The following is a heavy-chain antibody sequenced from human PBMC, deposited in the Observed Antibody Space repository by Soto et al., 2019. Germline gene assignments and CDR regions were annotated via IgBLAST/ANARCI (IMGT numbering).Heavy chain of an antibody. CDR3: ARSNVDTAMVDYYYYGMDV. CDR1: GGSFSCYY. V-gene: IGHV4-34*01. CDR2: INHSGST. J-gene: IGHJ6*02. D-gene: IGHD5-18*01. Sequence: SETLSLTCAVYGGSFSCYYWSWIRQPPGKGLEWIGEINHSGSTNYNPSLKSRVTISVDTSKNQFSLKLSSVTAADTAVYYCARSNVDTAMVDYYYYGMDVWGQGTTVTVSS.